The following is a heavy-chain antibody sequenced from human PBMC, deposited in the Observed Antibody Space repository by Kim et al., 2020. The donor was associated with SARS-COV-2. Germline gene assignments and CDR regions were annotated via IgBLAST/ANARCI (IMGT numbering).Heavy chain of an antibody. CDR1: GFTFSSYA. V-gene: IGHV3-30*04. D-gene: IGHD1-26*01. CDR3: ARGIVGATPGFDY. CDR2: ISYDGSNK. J-gene: IGHJ4*02. Sequence: GGSLRLSCAASGFTFSSYAMHWVRQAPGKGLEWVAVISYDGSNKYYADSVKGRFTISRDNSKNTLYLQMNSLRAEDTAVYYCARGIVGATPGFDYWGQGT.